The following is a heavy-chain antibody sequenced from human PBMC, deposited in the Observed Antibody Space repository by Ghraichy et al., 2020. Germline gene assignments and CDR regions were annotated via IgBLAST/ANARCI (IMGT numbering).Heavy chain of an antibody. CDR1: GFTFSSYA. CDR3: AKDGYSLAGPVVGWFDP. J-gene: IGHJ5*02. D-gene: IGHD3-22*01. Sequence: GGSLRLSCAASGFTFSSYAMSWVRQAPGKGLEWVSAISGSGGSTYYADSVKGRFTISRDNSKNTLYLQMNSLRAEDTAVYYCAKDGYSLAGPVVGWFDPWGQGTLVTVSS. V-gene: IGHV3-23*01. CDR2: ISGSGGST.